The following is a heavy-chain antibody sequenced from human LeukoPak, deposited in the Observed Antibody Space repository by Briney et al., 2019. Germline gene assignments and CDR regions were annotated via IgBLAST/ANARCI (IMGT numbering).Heavy chain of an antibody. CDR3: VREGFYFFDF. J-gene: IGHJ4*01. Sequence: GSLRLSCAASGFTFTNNFMSWVRQVPGNGLEWVANIKQDGSETTYADSVRGRFTIFRDNAKDSVYLQMNSLRAEDSATYYCVREGFYFFDFWGQGTLVTVSS. CDR2: IKQDGSET. CDR1: GFTFTNNF. V-gene: IGHV3-7*01.